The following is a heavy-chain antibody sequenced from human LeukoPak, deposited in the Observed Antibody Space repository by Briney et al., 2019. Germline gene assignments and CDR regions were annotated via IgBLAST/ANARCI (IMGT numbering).Heavy chain of an antibody. D-gene: IGHD3-10*01. Sequence: PSETLSLTCTVSGGSISSYYWSWIRQPPGKGLDWIGYIYYSGSTNYNPSLKSRVTISVDTSKDQFSLKLSSVTAADTAVYYCARYGSGSYSYYLDYWGQGTLVTLSS. CDR3: ARYGSGSYSYYLDY. V-gene: IGHV4-59*01. CDR1: GGSISSYY. J-gene: IGHJ4*02. CDR2: IYYSGST.